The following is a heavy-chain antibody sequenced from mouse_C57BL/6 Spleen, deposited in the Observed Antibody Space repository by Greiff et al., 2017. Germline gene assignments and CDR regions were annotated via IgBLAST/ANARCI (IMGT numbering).Heavy chain of an antibody. V-gene: IGHV10-3*01. CDR2: IRSKSSNYAT. Sequence: EVKVVESGGGLVQPKGSLTLSCAASGFTFNTYAMHWVRQAPGKGLEWVARIRSKSSNYATYYADSVKDRFTISRDDSQSMLYLQMNNLKTEDTAMYYCVRPSYYSNYREGYYAMDYWGQGTSVTVSS. J-gene: IGHJ4*01. CDR3: VRPSYYSNYREGYYAMDY. D-gene: IGHD2-5*01. CDR1: GFTFNTYA.